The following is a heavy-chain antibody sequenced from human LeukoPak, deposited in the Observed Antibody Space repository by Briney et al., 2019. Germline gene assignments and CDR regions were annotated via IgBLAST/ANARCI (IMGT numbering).Heavy chain of an antibody. CDR1: GYTFSSYA. D-gene: IGHD6-19*01. CDR2: IIPIFGTA. CDR3: AWSLEYSSGWYSSDY. Sequence: SVKVSCKASGYTFSSYAISWVRQAPGQGLEWMGGIIPIFGTANYAQKFQGRVTITADESTSTAYMELSSLRSEDTAVYYCAWSLEYSSGWYSSDYWGQGTLVTVSP. V-gene: IGHV1-69*13. J-gene: IGHJ4*02.